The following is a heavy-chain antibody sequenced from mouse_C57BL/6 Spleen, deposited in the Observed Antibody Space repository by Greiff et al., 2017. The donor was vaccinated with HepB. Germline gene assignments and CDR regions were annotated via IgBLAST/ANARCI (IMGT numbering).Heavy chain of an antibody. J-gene: IGHJ4*01. V-gene: IGHV1-50*01. CDR1: GYTFTSYW. CDR3: ARGDGYL. D-gene: IGHD5-1*01. Sequence: QVQLQQPGAELVKPGASVKLSCKASGYTFTSYWMQWVKQRPGQGLEWIGEIDPSDSYTNYNQKFKGKATLTVDTSSSTAYMQLSSLTSEDSAVYYCARGDGYLWGQGTSVTVPS. CDR2: IDPSDSYT.